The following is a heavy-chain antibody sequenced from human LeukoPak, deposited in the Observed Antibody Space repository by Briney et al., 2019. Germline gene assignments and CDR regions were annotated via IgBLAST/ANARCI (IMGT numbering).Heavy chain of an antibody. Sequence: PSETLSLTCTVSGGSSSTYYWSWIRQPPGKGLEWIGYIDYSGSTNYNASLKSRVTISVDTSKNQFSLKLSSVTAADTAVYYCARDRYCSGGSCYLGWFDPWGQGTLVTVSS. D-gene: IGHD2-15*01. V-gene: IGHV4-59*12. J-gene: IGHJ5*02. CDR1: GGSSSTYY. CDR3: ARDRYCSGGSCYLGWFDP. CDR2: IDYSGST.